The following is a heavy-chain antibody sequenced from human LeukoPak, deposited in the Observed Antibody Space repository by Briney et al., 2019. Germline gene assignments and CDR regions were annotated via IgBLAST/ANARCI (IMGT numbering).Heavy chain of an antibody. J-gene: IGHJ6*02. CDR2: ISPDNGVA. CDR3: ARSRGSGSYSTYYGKDV. D-gene: IGHD3-10*01. CDR1: GYTFSDYSDYY. Sequence: ASVWVSCKASGYTFSDYSDYYIHWVRQAPGQGLEWMGWISPDNGVANYVQKFQGRVTMTRDTSISTAYVELSSLKSDDTAVYYCARSRGSGSYSTYYGKDVWGQGTTVTVSS. V-gene: IGHV1-2*02.